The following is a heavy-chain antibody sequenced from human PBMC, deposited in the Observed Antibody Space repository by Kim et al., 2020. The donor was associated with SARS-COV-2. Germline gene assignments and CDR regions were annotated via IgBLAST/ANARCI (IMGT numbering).Heavy chain of an antibody. V-gene: IGHV4-39*01. CDR3: ASQPSGTSNYFDC. J-gene: IGHJ4*02. Sequence: CTPSLKRRLTISVDTSKNQFSLKLSSVTAADTAVYYCASQPSGTSNYFDCWGQGTLVTVSS. D-gene: IGHD1-1*01.